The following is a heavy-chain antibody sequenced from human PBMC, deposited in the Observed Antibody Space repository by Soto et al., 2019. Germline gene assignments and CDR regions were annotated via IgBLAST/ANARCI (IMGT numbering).Heavy chain of an antibody. J-gene: IGHJ3*02. CDR2: ISGSGGST. V-gene: IGHV3-23*01. CDR3: AKDLSLAVAGADAFDI. CDR1: GFTFSSYA. D-gene: IGHD6-19*01. Sequence: GGSLRLSCAASGFTFSSYAMSWVRQAPGKGLEWVSAISGSGGSTYYAGSVKGRFAISRDNSKNTLYLQMNSLRAEDTAVYYCAKDLSLAVAGADAFDIWGQGTMVTVSS.